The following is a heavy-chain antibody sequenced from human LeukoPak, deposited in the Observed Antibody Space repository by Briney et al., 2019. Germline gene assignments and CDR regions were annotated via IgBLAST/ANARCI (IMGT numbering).Heavy chain of an antibody. CDR2: IRFDGNNK. CDR3: AKDRCSSTSCYSDY. Sequence: PGGPLRLSCATSGFTFRSYGMHWVRQAPGKGLEWVAFIRFDGNNKYYADSVKGRFTISRDNSKNTLYLQMNSLRAEDTAVYYCAKDRCSSTSCYSDYWGQGTLVTVSS. J-gene: IGHJ4*02. CDR1: GFTFRSYG. V-gene: IGHV3-30*02. D-gene: IGHD2-2*01.